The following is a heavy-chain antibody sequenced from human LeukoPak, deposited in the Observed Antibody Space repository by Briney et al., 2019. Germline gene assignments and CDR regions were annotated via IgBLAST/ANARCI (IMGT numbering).Heavy chain of an antibody. CDR3: ARDSDYDFWSGYGMDV. CDR1: GLTFSSHR. Sequence: GGSLRLSCAASGLTFSSHRMHWVRQAPGKGLVWVSRITNDGSSTTYADSVKGRFTISRDNAKNSLYLQMNSLRAEDTAVYYCARDSDYDFWSGYGMDVWGQGTTVTVSS. J-gene: IGHJ6*02. V-gene: IGHV3-74*01. CDR2: ITNDGSST. D-gene: IGHD3-3*01.